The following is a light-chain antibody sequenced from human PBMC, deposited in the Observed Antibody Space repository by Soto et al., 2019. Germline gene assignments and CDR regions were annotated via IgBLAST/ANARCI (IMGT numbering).Light chain of an antibody. CDR1: SSDVGGYNY. Sequence: QAVISQPASVSGSPGHSITISCTGTSSDVGGYNYVSWYQQHPGKAPKLMIYEVSNRPSGVSNRFSGSKSGNTASLAISGLQAEEEADSYCSSYTSRSTHVFGTGTKVTVL. CDR2: EVS. CDR3: SSYTSRSTHV. V-gene: IGLV2-14*01. J-gene: IGLJ1*01.